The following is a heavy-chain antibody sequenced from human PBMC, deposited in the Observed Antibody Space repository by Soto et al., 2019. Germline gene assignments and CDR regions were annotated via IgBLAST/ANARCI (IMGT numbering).Heavy chain of an antibody. CDR3: AHFHSSGLDY. J-gene: IGHJ4*02. CDR1: GFTFSNYG. CDR2: ISYDGSNK. Sequence: QVQLVESGGGVVQPGRSLRLSCAASGFTFSNYGMHWVRQAPGKGLEWVAVISYDGSNKYYADSVKGRFTISRDNTENTLYLEVNSLRPEDTAVYYCAHFHSSGLDYWGQGTLVTVSS. D-gene: IGHD6-19*01. V-gene: IGHV3-30*03.